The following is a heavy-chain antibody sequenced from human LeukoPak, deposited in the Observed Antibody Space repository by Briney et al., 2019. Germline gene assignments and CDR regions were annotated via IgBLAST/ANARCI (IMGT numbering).Heavy chain of an antibody. V-gene: IGHV4-34*01. J-gene: IGHJ3*02. CDR2: INHSGST. CDR3: ARNIVVVPAAIERDDAFDI. CDR1: GGSFSGYY. Sequence: NPSETLSFTCAVYGGSFSGYYWSWIRQPPGKGLEWIGEINHSGSTNYNPSLKSRVTISVDTSKNQFSLKLSSVTAADTAVYYCARNIVVVPAAIERDDAFDIWGQGTMVTVSS. D-gene: IGHD2-2*01.